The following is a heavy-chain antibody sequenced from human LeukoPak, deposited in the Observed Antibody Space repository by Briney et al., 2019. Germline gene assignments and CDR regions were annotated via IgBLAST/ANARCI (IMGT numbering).Heavy chain of an antibody. CDR2: IYHSGST. CDR1: GGSIXXGGYS. V-gene: IGHV4-30-2*01. D-gene: IGHD3-10*01. Sequence: TXSXTCXVXGGSIXXGGYSWSWIRQPPGKGLEWIGYIYHSGSTYYNPSLKSRVTISVYRAKNQFSLKLSSVTAADTAVYYCARLTYGWFDPWGQGTLVTVSS. CDR3: ARLTYGWFDP. J-gene: IGHJ5*02.